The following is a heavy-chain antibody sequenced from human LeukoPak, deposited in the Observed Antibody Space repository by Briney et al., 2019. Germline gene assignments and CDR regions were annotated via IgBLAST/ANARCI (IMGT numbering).Heavy chain of an antibody. V-gene: IGHV3-48*01. J-gene: IGHJ3*02. D-gene: IGHD3-3*01. CDR2: ISGKSITI. Sequence: GGSLRLFCAASGFLFSRYNMHWVRHVRGKGLEWVSYISGKSITIYYADSVKGRFTISGDYAKNSLYLQMNSLRAEDTAVYYCARDQDFLSGYVGGAFDIWGQGTMVTVSS. CDR1: GFLFSRYN. CDR3: ARDQDFLSGYVGGAFDI.